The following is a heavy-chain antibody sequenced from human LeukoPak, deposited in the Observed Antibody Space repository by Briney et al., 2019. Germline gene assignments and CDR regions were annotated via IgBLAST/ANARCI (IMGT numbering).Heavy chain of an antibody. D-gene: IGHD6-19*01. CDR3: ARNLIAVNWFDP. CDR1: GYTFTSYD. V-gene: IGHV1-2*02. J-gene: IGHJ5*02. Sequence: GASVKVSCKASGYTFTSYDINWVRQAPGQGLEWMGWINPNSGGTNYAQKFQGRVTMTRDTSISTAYMELSRLRSDDTAVFYCARNLIAVNWFDPWGQGTLVTVSS. CDR2: INPNSGGT.